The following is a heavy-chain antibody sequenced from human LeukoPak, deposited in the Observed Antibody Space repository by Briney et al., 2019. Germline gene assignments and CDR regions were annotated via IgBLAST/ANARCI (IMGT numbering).Heavy chain of an antibody. CDR2: IIPIFGTA. CDR3: ARDRRAGVVAATPFYYYGMDV. Sequence: SVKVSCKGSGYTLINHAFSWVRQAPGQGLEWMGGIIPIFGTANYAQKFQGRVTITADESTSTAYMELSSLRSEDTAVYYCARDRRAGVVAATPFYYYGMDVWGQGTTVTVSS. J-gene: IGHJ6*02. CDR1: GYTLINHA. D-gene: IGHD2-15*01. V-gene: IGHV1-69*13.